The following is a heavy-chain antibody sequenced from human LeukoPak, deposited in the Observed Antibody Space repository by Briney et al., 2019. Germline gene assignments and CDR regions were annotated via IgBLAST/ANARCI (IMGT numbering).Heavy chain of an antibody. CDR1: GFTFSSYW. V-gene: IGHV3-7*04. D-gene: IGHD2-8*01. Sequence: GGSLRLSCTASGFTFSSYWMNWVRQAPGKGLEWVANIKQDGSEKYYVDSVKGRFTISRDNAKKSLYLQMNSLRAEDTAVYYCARETEKANLDYWGQGTLVTVSS. CDR3: ARETEKANLDY. J-gene: IGHJ4*02. CDR2: IKQDGSEK.